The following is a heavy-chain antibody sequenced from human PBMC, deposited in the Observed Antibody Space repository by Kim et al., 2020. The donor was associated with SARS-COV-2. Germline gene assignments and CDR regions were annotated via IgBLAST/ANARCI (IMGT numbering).Heavy chain of an antibody. CDR1: GGSISSYY. CDR3: ARAPPYDSSFDY. V-gene: IGHV4-59*01. J-gene: IGHJ4*02. Sequence: SETLSLTCTVSGGSISSYYWSWIRQPPGKGLEWIGYIYYSGSTNYNPSLKSRVTISVDTSKNQFSLKLSSVTAADTAVYYCARAPPYDSSFDYWGQGTLVTVSS. D-gene: IGHD5-12*01. CDR2: IYYSGST.